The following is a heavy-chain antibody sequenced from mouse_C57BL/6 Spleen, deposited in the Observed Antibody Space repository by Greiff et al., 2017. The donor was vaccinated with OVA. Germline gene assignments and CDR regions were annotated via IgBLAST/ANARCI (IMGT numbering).Heavy chain of an antibody. V-gene: IGHV3-6*01. D-gene: IGHD1-1*01. CDR3: ATVDYYAMDY. Sequence: ESGPGLVKPSQSLSLTCSVTGYSITSGYYWNWIRQFPGNKLEWMGYISYDGSNNYNPSLKNRISITRDTSKNQFFLKLNSVTTEDTATYYCATVDYYAMDYWGQGTSVTVSS. CDR2: ISYDGSN. CDR1: GYSITSGYY. J-gene: IGHJ4*01.